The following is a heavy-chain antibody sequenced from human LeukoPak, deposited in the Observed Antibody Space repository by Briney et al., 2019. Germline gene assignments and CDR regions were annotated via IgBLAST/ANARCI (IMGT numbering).Heavy chain of an antibody. CDR2: IYYSGST. CDR1: GGSISSYY. J-gene: IGHJ3*02. CDR3: ARAGGITMIRDAFDI. V-gene: IGHV4-59*01. D-gene: IGHD3-22*01. Sequence: SETLSLTCTVSGGSISSYYWSWIRQPPGKGLEWIGYIYYSGSTNYNPSLKSRVTISVDTSKNQFSLKLSSVTAADTAVYYCARAGGITMIRDAFDIWGQGTMVTVSS.